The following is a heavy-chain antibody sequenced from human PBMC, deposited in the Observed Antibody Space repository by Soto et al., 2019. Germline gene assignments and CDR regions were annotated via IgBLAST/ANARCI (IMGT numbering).Heavy chain of an antibody. CDR3: AKDSRKVYCSSTSCYNWFDP. Sequence: PGGSLRLSCAASGFTFSSYAMSWVRQAPGKGLEYVSAISGSGGNTYYADSVKGRFTISRDNSKNTLYLQMNSLRAEDTAVYYCAKDSRKVYCSSTSCYNWFDPWGQGTLVTVPQ. CDR2: ISGSGGNT. D-gene: IGHD2-2*01. V-gene: IGHV3-23*01. CDR1: GFTFSSYA. J-gene: IGHJ5*02.